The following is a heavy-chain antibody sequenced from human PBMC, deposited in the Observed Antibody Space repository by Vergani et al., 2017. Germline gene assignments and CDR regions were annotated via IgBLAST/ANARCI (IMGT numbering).Heavy chain of an antibody. CDR3: ARGQHKVAAAGRDWFDP. V-gene: IGHV7-4-1*02. CDR2: INTNTGNP. Sequence: QVQLLQSGSELKKPGASVRISCEASGYTFTSYAMNWVRQAPGQGLEWMGWINTNTGNPTYAQGFTGRFVFSLDTSVSTAYLQISSLKAEDTAVYYCARGQHKVAAAGRDWFDPWGQGTLVTVSS. CDR1: GYTFTSYA. J-gene: IGHJ5*02. D-gene: IGHD6-13*01.